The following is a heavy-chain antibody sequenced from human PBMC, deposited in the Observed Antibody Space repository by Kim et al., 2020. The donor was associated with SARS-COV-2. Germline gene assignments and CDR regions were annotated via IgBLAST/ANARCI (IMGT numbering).Heavy chain of an antibody. D-gene: IGHD6-13*01. CDR2: N. J-gene: IGHJ4*02. Sequence: NEYATYVKSRITTKPDTPKNQFSLQLSSVTPEDTAVYYCARAAGGQSGFDFWGQGTLVTVSS. V-gene: IGHV6-1*01. CDR3: ARAAGGQSGFDF.